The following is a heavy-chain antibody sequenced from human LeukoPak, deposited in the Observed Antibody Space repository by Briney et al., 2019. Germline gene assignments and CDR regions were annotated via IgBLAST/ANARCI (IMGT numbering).Heavy chain of an antibody. J-gene: IGHJ4*02. CDR3: ARLRGYSYGYGDY. CDR1: GFTFGSYS. V-gene: IGHV3-48*04. Sequence: QPGGSLRLSCAASGFTFGSYSMNWVRQAPGKGLEWVSYISSSGNTIDYADSVKGRFTISRDNAKNSLYLQMVSLRAEDTAVYYCARLRGYSYGYGDYWGQGTLVTVSS. D-gene: IGHD5-18*01. CDR2: ISSSGNTI.